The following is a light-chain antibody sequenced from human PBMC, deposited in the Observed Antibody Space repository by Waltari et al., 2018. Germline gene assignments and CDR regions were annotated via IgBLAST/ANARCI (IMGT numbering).Light chain of an antibody. V-gene: IGLV2-14*01. J-gene: IGLJ3*02. CDR1: SSDVGGYNY. CDR2: EVS. CDR3: SSYTSSSTLM. Sequence: QSALTQPASVSGSPGQSITISCTGTSSDVGGYNYVSWYQQHPGKAPNLRIYEVSTRPSGVSTRFSGAKSGNTASLTISGLQAEDEADYYCSSYTSSSTLMFGGGTKLTVL.